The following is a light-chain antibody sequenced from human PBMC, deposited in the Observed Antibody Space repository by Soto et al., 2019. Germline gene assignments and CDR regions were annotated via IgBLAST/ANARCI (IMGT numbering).Light chain of an antibody. CDR1: SSDVGGYDY. V-gene: IGLV2-11*01. Sequence: QSALTQPRSVSGSPGQSVTISCTGASSDVGGYDYVSWYQHHPGKAPELMLYDVSKRPSGVPDRFSGSKSGTTASLTISGLQAEDEADYYCQSYDSSLSGFYVFGTGTKVTVL. J-gene: IGLJ1*01. CDR2: DVS. CDR3: QSYDSSLSGFYV.